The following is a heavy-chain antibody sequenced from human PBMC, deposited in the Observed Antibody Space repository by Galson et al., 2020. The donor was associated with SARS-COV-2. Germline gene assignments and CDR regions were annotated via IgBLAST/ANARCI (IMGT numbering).Heavy chain of an antibody. D-gene: IGHD2-2*01. Sequence: KMSGPTLVKPTETLTLTCTVSGFSLSNARMDVSWIRQPPGKALEWLAHIFSHDAKSYSTSLKSRPTISKDTSKSQVVLTMTNMDPVDTATYYCARIRIVVVPAAIGGGVYYYYYGMDVWGQGTTVTVSS. CDR2: IFSHDAK. V-gene: IGHV2-26*01. CDR1: GFSLSNARMD. J-gene: IGHJ6*02. CDR3: ARIRIVVVPAAIGGGVYYYYYGMDV.